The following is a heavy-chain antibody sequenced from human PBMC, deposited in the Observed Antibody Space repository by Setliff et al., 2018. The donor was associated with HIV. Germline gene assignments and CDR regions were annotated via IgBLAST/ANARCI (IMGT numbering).Heavy chain of an antibody. CDR2: TAYSGTTMYT. CDR3: ARGPPFAY. V-gene: IGHV4-39*07. CDR1: GGSVIGSSFQ. Sequence: SETLSLTCTVSGGSVIGSSFQSTWLRQTPGKGLEWIADTAYSGTTMYTNYNPSLESRVIISEDTSRDQFFLKLTSVTADDTGIYYCARGPPFAYWGQGLLVTVSS. J-gene: IGHJ4*02.